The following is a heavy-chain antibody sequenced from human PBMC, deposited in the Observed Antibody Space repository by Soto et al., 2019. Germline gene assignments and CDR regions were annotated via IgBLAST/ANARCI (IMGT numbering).Heavy chain of an antibody. Sequence: GASVKVSCKASGGTFSSYAISWVRQAPGQGLEWMGGIIPIFGTANYAQKFQGRVTITADESTSTAYMELSSLRSEDTAVYYCARGEWEPPSNWFDPWGPGTLVTVSS. CDR2: IIPIFGTA. J-gene: IGHJ5*02. CDR1: GGTFSSYA. CDR3: ARGEWEPPSNWFDP. V-gene: IGHV1-69*13. D-gene: IGHD1-26*01.